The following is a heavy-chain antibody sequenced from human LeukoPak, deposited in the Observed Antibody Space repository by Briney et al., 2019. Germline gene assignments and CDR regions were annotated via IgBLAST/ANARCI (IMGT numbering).Heavy chain of an antibody. J-gene: IGHJ3*02. V-gene: IGHV4-39*07. CDR1: GFTFSSYRMN. D-gene: IGHD1-14*01. CDR2: IYYSGST. CDR3: ASPEGAFDI. Sequence: GSLRLSCTASGFTFSSYRMNWVRQPPGKGLEWIGSIYYSGSTYYNPSLKSRVTISVDTSKNQFSLKLSSVTAADTAVYYCASPEGAFDIWGQGTMVTVSS.